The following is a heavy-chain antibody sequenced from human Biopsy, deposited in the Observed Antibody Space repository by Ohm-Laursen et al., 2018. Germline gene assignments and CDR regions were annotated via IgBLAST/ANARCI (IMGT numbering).Heavy chain of an antibody. CDR3: ARGRTGG. CDR2: ITSGSSYI. J-gene: IGHJ4*02. D-gene: IGHD1/OR15-1a*01. V-gene: IGHV3-21*01. Sequence: SLRPSCAASGLTFSRYSMHWVRQAPGKGLEWVASITSGSSYIYYADSVKGRFTISRDDAKNSLYLQMNSLRAEDTAVYYCARGRTGGWGQGTLVTVSS. CDR1: GLTFSRYS.